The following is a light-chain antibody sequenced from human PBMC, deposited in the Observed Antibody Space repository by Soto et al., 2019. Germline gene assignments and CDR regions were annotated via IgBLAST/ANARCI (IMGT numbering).Light chain of an antibody. J-gene: IGKJ3*01. CDR1: QSVDTY. Sequence: LTQSPVILSLSPGERATLSCTASQSVDTYIAWYQQRPGQPPRLLIHDTSHRASGVPARFRGSGSGTDFTLTITSLEPEDFAVYFCQQRRNWFSFGPGTRL. V-gene: IGKV3-11*01. CDR3: QQRRNWFS. CDR2: DTS.